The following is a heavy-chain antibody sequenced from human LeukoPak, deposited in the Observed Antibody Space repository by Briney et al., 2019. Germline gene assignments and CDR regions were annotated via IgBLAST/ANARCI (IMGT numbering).Heavy chain of an antibody. D-gene: IGHD3-10*01. CDR1: GYTFTSYD. J-gene: IGHJ4*02. CDR2: MNPNSGNT. V-gene: IGHV1-8*01. CDR3: ATGENKIWYYFDY. Sequence: ASVKVSCKASGYTFTSYDINWVRQATGQGLEWMGWMNPNSGNTGYAQKFQGRVTMTEDTSTDTAYMELSSLRSEDTAVYYCATGENKIWYYFDYWGQGTLVTVSS.